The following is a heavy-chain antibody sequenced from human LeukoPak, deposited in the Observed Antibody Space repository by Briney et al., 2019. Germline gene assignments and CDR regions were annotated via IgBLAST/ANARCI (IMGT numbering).Heavy chain of an antibody. J-gene: IGHJ4*02. Sequence: SETLSLTCTVSGGSISSYYWSSIRQPPGKGLEWIGYIYYSGSTNYNPSLKSRVTISVDTSKNQFSLKLSSVTAADTAVYYCARAVSGYYSDYFDYWGQGTLVTVSS. CDR1: GGSISSYY. V-gene: IGHV4-59*01. CDR3: ARAVSGYYSDYFDY. CDR2: IYYSGST. D-gene: IGHD3-22*01.